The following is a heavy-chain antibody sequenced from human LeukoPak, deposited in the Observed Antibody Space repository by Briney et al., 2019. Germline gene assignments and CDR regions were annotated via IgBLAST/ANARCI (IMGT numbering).Heavy chain of an antibody. Sequence: GGSLRLSCAASGFTFSTYSMNWVRQAPGKGLEWVSYISSSSSSTIYYADSVKGRFTISRDNAKNSLYLQMNSLRAEDTAVYYCAPLGEYSSSSGPFDYWGQGTLVTVSS. CDR3: APLGEYSSSSGPFDY. CDR1: GFTFSTYS. CDR2: ISSSSSSTI. V-gene: IGHV3-48*01. J-gene: IGHJ4*02. D-gene: IGHD6-6*01.